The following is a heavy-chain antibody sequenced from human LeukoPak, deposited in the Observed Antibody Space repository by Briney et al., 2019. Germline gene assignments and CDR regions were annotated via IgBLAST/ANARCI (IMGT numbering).Heavy chain of an antibody. CDR1: GLTFSSYA. D-gene: IGHD5-24*01. CDR3: ARDIQLST. Sequence: GGSLRLSCAPSGLTFSSYAMRWVRQAPGAGLEWVSVISNSGTCPFYAASAKRRFTLSTYNPKNTLYLQMNSLRADNTAVYYCARDIQLSTCGPGTTVTVSS. V-gene: IGHV3-23*01. CDR2: ISNSGTCP. J-gene: IGHJ3*01.